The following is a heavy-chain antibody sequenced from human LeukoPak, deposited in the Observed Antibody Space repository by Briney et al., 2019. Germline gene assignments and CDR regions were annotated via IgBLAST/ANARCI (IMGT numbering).Heavy chain of an antibody. J-gene: IGHJ5*02. CDR1: GGTFSSYA. V-gene: IGHV1-69*13. CDR2: IIPIFGTA. CDR3: ARAPDIVVLPAAQPEAGCWFDP. D-gene: IGHD2-2*01. Sequence: SVKVSCMACGGTFSSYAISWVRPAPGQGGEWVGGIIPIFGTANYAQKFQGRVTITADESTSTAYMALSSLRSEDTAVYYYARAPDIVVLPAAQPEAGCWFDPWGQGTLVTVSS.